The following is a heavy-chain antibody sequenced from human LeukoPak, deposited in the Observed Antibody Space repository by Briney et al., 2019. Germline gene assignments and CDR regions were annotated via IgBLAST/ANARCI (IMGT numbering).Heavy chain of an antibody. J-gene: IGHJ4*02. CDR1: GFTFSSYG. CDR3: ARSFALVSYYYDSSGYSYYFDY. V-gene: IGHV3-21*01. D-gene: IGHD3-22*01. CDR2: ISSSSSYI. Sequence: PGGSLRLSCAASGFTFSSYGMHWVRQAPGKWLEWVSSISSSSSYIYYADSVKGRFTISRDNAKNSLYLQMNSLRAEDTAVYYCARSFALVSYYYDSSGYSYYFDYWGQGTLVTVSS.